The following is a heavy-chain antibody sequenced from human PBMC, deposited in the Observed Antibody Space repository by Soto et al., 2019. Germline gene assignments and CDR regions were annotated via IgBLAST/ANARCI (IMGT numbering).Heavy chain of an antibody. V-gene: IGHV1-69*06. D-gene: IGHD3-3*01. Sequence: SVKVSCKASGGTFSSYAISWVRQAPGQGLEWMGGIIPIFGTANYAQKFQGRVTITADKSTSTAYMELNSLRAEDTAVYYCAKDLEWLPSDYYYYGMDVWGQGTTVTVSS. J-gene: IGHJ6*02. CDR1: GGTFSSYA. CDR3: AKDLEWLPSDYYYYGMDV. CDR2: IIPIFGTA.